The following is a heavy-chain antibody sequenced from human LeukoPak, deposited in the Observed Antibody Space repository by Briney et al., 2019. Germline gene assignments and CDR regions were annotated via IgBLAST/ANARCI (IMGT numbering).Heavy chain of an antibody. CDR2: VNENGSEK. CDR3: ARDEYIHGDLTNFDS. V-gene: IGHV3-7*01. D-gene: IGHD4-17*01. Sequence: GGSLRLSCAASGFTFTKYWMSWVRQAPGKGLEWVANVNENGSEKKYLDSVKGRFTISRDNSRNFIYLQLNSRRAEDTAVYYCARDEYIHGDLTNFDSWGQGTLVIVSS. J-gene: IGHJ4*02. CDR1: GFTFTKYW.